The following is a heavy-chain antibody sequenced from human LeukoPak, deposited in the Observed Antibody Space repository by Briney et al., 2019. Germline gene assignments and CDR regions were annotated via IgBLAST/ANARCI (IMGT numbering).Heavy chain of an antibody. CDR2: MNPNSGNT. CDR1: GYTFTSYD. J-gene: IGHJ6*03. V-gene: IGHV1-8*01. Sequence: ASVKVSCKASGYTFTSYDINWVRQATGQGLEWMGWMNPNSGNTGYAQKFQGRVTMTRNTSIGTAYMELSSLRSEDTAVYYCASSVLAGSWHGYSSYYYYMDVWGKGTTVTVSS. D-gene: IGHD6-13*01. CDR3: ASSVLAGSWHGYSSYYYYMDV.